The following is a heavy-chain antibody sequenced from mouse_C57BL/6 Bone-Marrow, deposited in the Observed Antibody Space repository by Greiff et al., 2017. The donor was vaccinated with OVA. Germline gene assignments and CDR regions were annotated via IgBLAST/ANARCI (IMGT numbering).Heavy chain of an antibody. CDR2: IYWDDDK. J-gene: IGHJ2*01. V-gene: IGHV8-12*01. CDR1: GFSLSTSGMG. D-gene: IGHD2-4*01. Sequence: QVTLKVSGPGILQSSQTLSLTCSFSGFSLSTSGMGVSWIRQPSGKGLEWLAHIYWDDDKRYNPSLKSRLTISKDTSRNQVFLKITSVDTADTATYYCARRRGLRPYFDYWGQGTTLTVSS. CDR3: ARRRGLRPYFDY.